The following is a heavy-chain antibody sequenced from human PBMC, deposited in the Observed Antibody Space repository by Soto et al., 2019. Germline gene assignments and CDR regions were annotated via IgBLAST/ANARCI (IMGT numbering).Heavy chain of an antibody. V-gene: IGHV1-8*01. CDR1: GYTFTTYN. D-gene: IGHD2-21*01. CDR2: MNPNSDNT. Sequence: ASVKVSCKASGYTFTTYNINWVRQATGQGLEWMGWMNPNSDNTGYAQNFQGRVTMTRNTSISTAYMELSSLRSEDTAVYYCARGTDNSNHIGVDWFDPWGQGTLVTVSS. J-gene: IGHJ5*02. CDR3: ARGTDNSNHIGVDWFDP.